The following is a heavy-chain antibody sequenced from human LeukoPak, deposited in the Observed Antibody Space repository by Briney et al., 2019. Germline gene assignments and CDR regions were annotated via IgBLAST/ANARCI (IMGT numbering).Heavy chain of an antibody. CDR3: ARDRGDGYNSGFDY. J-gene: IGHJ4*02. CDR2: IIPIFGTA. Sequence: ASVKVSCKASGGTFSSYAISWVRQAPGQGLEWMGGIIPIFGTANYAQKFQGRVTITADEPTSTAYMELSSLRSEDTAVYYCARDRGDGYNSGFDYWGQGTLVTVSS. D-gene: IGHD5-24*01. CDR1: GGTFSSYA. V-gene: IGHV1-69*13.